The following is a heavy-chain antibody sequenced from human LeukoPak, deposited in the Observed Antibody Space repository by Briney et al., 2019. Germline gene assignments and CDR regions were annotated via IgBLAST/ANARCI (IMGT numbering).Heavy chain of an antibody. D-gene: IGHD3-3*01. J-gene: IGHJ3*02. CDR3: EKDIRFLEWSPPDAFDI. CDR1: GFTFDDYA. Sequence: GGSLRLSCAASGFTFDDYAMHWVRQAPGKGLEWVSGISWNSGSIGYADSVKGRFTISRDNAKNSLYLQMNSLRAEDTALYYWEKDIRFLEWSPPDAFDIWGKGTRVTV. CDR2: ISWNSGSI. V-gene: IGHV3-9*01.